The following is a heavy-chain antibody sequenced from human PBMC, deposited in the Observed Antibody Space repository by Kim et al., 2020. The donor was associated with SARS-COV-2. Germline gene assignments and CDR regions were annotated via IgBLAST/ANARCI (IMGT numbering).Heavy chain of an antibody. D-gene: IGHD4-17*01. V-gene: IGHV1-69*01. CDR3: AGGRRYEYGDYAFEP. Sequence: KFQGRVTITADESTSTAYMELSSLRSEDTAVYYCAGGRRYEYGDYAFEPWGQGTLVTVSS. J-gene: IGHJ5*02.